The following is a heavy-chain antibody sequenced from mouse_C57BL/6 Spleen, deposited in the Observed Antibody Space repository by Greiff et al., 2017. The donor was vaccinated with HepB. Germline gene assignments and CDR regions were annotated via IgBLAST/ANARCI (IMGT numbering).Heavy chain of an antibody. Sequence: DVQLQESGAELVRPGASVKLSCTASGFNIKDDYMHWVKQRPEQGLEWIGWIDPENGDTEYASKFQGKATITADTSSNTAYLQLSSLTSEDTAVYYCTRAMVTTSYFDYWGQGTTLTVSS. CDR2: IDPENGDT. CDR3: TRAMVTTSYFDY. D-gene: IGHD2-2*01. J-gene: IGHJ2*01. V-gene: IGHV14-4*01. CDR1: GFNIKDDY.